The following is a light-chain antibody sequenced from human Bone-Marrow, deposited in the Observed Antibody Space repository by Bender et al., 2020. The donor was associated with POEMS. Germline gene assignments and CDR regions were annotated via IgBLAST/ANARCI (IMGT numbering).Light chain of an antibody. CDR2: KDS. CDR3: QSPDSSGAYV. CDR1: VLSNQY. V-gene: IGLV3-25*03. Sequence: SDELTQPPSVSVSPGQTARITCSGDVLSNQYGYWYQQKPGQAPVLVIYKDSERPSGIPERFSGSNSGTTVTLTISGVQAEDEADYYCQSPDSSGAYVFGTGTTVTVL. J-gene: IGLJ1*01.